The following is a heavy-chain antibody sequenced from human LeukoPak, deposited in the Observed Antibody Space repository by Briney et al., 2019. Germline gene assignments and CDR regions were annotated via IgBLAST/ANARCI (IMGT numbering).Heavy chain of an antibody. D-gene: IGHD2-15*01. CDR2: IYPGDSET. CDR1: GYTFNSYW. J-gene: IGHJ4*02. CDR3: TRSYCSTGSCSRDY. V-gene: IGHV5-51*01. Sequence: GESLKISCKASGYTFNSYWMGWVRRMPGKGLEWMGIIYPGDSETRYSPSLQGRVTISVDRSSTTTFLQWSSREASDSGVYFCTRSYCSTGSCSRDYWGQGTLVTVSS.